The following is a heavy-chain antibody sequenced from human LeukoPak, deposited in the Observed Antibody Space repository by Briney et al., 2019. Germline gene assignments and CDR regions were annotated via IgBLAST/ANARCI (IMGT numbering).Heavy chain of an antibody. D-gene: IGHD5-12*01. CDR3: ARYHNGYDDY. J-gene: IGHJ4*02. CDR2: IYYSGST. CDR1: GGAISSYY. V-gene: IGHV4-59*12. Sequence: ASETLSLTCTVSGGAISSYYWSWIRQPPGKGLEWIGYIYYSGSTNYNPSLKSRVTISVDTSKSHFSLKLMSVTAADTAVYYCARYHNGYDDYWGQGTLVTVSS.